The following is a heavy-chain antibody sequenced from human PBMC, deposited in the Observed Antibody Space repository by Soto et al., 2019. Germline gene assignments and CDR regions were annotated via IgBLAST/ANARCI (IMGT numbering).Heavy chain of an antibody. V-gene: IGHV4-34*01. CDR2: INHSGST. CDR1: GGFISSYY. CDR3: ARESSSWGRFYYYYYMDV. Sequence: SETLSLTCTVSGGFISSYYWSWIRQPPGKGLEWIGEINHSGSTNYNPSLKSRVTISVDTSKNQFSLKLSSVTAADTAVYYCARESSSWGRFYYYYYMDVWGKGTTVTAP. D-gene: IGHD6-6*01. J-gene: IGHJ6*03.